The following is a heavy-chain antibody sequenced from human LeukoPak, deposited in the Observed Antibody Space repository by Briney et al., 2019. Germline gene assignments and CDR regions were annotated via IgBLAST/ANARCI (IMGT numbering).Heavy chain of an antibody. D-gene: IGHD3-22*01. V-gene: IGHV1-18*01. Sequence: ASVKVSCKASGYTFTSYGISWVRQAPGQGLEWMGWISAYNGNTNYAQKLQGRVTMTTDTSTSTAYMELRSLRSDDTAVYYCAREYYYDSSAWGAFDIWGQGTMVTVSS. CDR2: ISAYNGNT. J-gene: IGHJ3*02. CDR1: GYTFTSYG. CDR3: AREYYYDSSAWGAFDI.